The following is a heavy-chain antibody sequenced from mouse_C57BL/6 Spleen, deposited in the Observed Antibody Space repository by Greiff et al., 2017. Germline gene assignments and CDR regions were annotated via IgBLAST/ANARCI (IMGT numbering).Heavy chain of an antibody. CDR2: ISSGSSTI. J-gene: IGHJ4*01. V-gene: IGHV5-17*01. Sequence: EVKLEESGGGLVRPGGSLKLSCAASGFTFSDYGMHWVRQAPEKGLEWVAYISSGSSTIYYADTVKGRFTISRDNAKNTLFLQMTSLRSEDTAMYYCARRLPMDYWGQGTSVTVSS. D-gene: IGHD3-2*02. CDR3: ARRLPMDY. CDR1: GFTFSDYG.